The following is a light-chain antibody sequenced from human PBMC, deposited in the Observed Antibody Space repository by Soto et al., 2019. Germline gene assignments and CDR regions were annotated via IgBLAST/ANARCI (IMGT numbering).Light chain of an antibody. CDR3: AAWDASLNGYV. Sequence: QPVLTQPASASGTPGQRVTLSCSGSSSNIGSNTVNWYQQLPGTAPKLLIYSHNQRPARVPDRFSGSQSGTSAALAISGRQSADEADYYCAAWDASLNGYVFGTGTKLTVL. CDR2: SHN. J-gene: IGLJ1*01. V-gene: IGLV1-44*01. CDR1: SSNIGSNT.